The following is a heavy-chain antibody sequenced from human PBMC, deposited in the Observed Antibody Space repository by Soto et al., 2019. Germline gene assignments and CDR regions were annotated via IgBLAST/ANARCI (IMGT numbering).Heavy chain of an antibody. CDR3: AHRRRAYYDTDLWFDP. Sequence: SAPPMVNPSQTLMLTYVFSGFLPLPSGVCVYLIRQPPGKALEWLALIYWDDDKRYSPSLKSRLTITKDTSKHQVVLTMTNMDPVDTATYYCAHRRRAYYDTDLWFDPWGQGTLVTVSS. CDR1: GFLPLPSGVC. D-gene: IGHD3-22*01. J-gene: IGHJ5*02. V-gene: IGHV2-5*02. CDR2: IYWDDDK.